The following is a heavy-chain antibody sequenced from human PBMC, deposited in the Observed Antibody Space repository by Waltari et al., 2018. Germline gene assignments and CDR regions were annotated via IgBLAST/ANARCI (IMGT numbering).Heavy chain of an antibody. CDR3: TRDLYGSGGDYFDP. CDR2: ISGSGRSYI. V-gene: IGHV3-21*01. J-gene: IGHJ4*02. D-gene: IGHD6-19*01. Sequence: DVQLVESGGGLVKPGGSLGLSCAASGFSFSSYVMNWVRQAAGGGLGGVASISGSGRSYIFYTDCVKGGFTSSRDNAKNSLFRQMNSLRAEDTAVYYCTRDLYGSGGDYFDPWGQGTLVTVSS. CDR1: GFSFSSYV.